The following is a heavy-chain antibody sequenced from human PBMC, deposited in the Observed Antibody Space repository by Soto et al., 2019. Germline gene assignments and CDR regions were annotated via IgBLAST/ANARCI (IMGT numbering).Heavy chain of an antibody. Sequence: SETLSLTCTVSGGSISSYYWSWIRQPPGKGLEWIGYIYYSGSTNYNPSLKSRVTISVDTSKNQFSLKLSSVTAADTAVYYCARLRAFYDILTGYYNGYYFDYWGQGTLVTVSS. CDR2: IYYSGST. CDR3: ARLRAFYDILTGYYNGYYFDY. V-gene: IGHV4-59*08. J-gene: IGHJ4*02. D-gene: IGHD3-9*01. CDR1: GGSISSYY.